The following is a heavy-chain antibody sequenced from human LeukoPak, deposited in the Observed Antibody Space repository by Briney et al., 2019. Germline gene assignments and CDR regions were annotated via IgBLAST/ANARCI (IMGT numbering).Heavy chain of an antibody. J-gene: IGHJ4*02. CDR2: INPSGGST. Sequence: GLEWMGIINPSGGSTSYAQKFQGRVTMTRDTSTSTVYMELSSLRSEDTAVYYCARGPEGDYWGQGTLVTVSS. CDR3: ARGPEGDY. D-gene: IGHD1-14*01. V-gene: IGHV1-46*01.